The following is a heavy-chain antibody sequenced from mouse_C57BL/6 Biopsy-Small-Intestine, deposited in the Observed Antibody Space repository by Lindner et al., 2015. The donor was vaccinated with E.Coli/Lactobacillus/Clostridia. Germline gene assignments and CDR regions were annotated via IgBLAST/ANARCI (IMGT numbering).Heavy chain of an antibody. D-gene: IGHD2-13*01. CDR2: IIPFFATT. Sequence: SVKVSCKASGGTFSSYALNWVRQAPGQGLEWMGGIIPFFATTTYAQRFQGRVTITADESTSTAYMELSSLTSADTAVYYCARAPPRTAVTFQYFDYWGQGILVTVSS. J-gene: IGHJ2*01. CDR1: GGTFSSYA. CDR3: ARAPPRTAVTFQYFDY. V-gene: IGHV1-69*02.